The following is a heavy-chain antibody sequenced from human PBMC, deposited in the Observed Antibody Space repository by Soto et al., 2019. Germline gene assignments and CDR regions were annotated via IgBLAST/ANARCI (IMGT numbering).Heavy chain of an antibody. J-gene: IGHJ3*02. D-gene: IGHD6-25*01. Sequence: GESLKISCKGSGYRFTSYWIGWVRQMPGKGLEWMGIIYPGDSDTRYSPSFQGQVTISADKSISTAYLQWSSLKASDTATYYFARHVTATLSYDICGQGLMVTVS. CDR1: GYRFTSYW. V-gene: IGHV5-51*01. CDR3: ARHVTATLSYDI. CDR2: IYPGDSDT.